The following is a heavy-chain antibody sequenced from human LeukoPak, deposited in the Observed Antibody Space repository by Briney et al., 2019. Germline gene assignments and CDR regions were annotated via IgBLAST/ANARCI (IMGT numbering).Heavy chain of an antibody. V-gene: IGHV3-48*03. CDR3: AREEVVVINSPGPDAFDI. Sequence: GGSLRLSCAASGFTFSSYEMNWVRQAPGKGLEWVSYISSSGSTIYYADSVKGRFTISRDNAKNSLYLQMNSLRAEDTAVYYCAREEVVVINSPGPDAFDIWGQGTMVTVSS. CDR1: GFTFSSYE. CDR2: ISSSGSTI. J-gene: IGHJ3*02. D-gene: IGHD3-22*01.